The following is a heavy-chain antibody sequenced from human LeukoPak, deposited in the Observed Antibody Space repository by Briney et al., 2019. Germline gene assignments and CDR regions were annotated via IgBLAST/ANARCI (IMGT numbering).Heavy chain of an antibody. Sequence: ASVKVSCKASGYIFTNYGISWVRQAPGQGLEWMGWINPNSGGTNCAQKFQGRVTMTRDTSISTAYMELSRLRSDDTAVYYCARSPRICSGGSCYWFDPWGQGTLVTVSS. CDR1: GYIFTNYG. D-gene: IGHD2-15*01. V-gene: IGHV1-2*02. J-gene: IGHJ5*02. CDR2: INPNSGGT. CDR3: ARSPRICSGGSCYWFDP.